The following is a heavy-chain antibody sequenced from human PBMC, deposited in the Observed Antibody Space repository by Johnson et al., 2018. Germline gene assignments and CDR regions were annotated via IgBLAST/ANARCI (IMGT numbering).Heavy chain of an antibody. J-gene: IGHJ3*02. CDR2: ISYDGSNK. V-gene: IGHV3-30-3*01. CDR3: ARDHLAPRYCSGGSCFNAFDI. D-gene: IGHD2-15*01. CDR1: GFTFSSYA. Sequence: QVQLVQSGGGVVQPGRSLRLSCAASGFTFSSYAMHWVRQAPGKGLEWVAVISYDGSNKYYADSVKGRFTISRDNSKNTLYLQMNSLRAEDTAVYYCARDHLAPRYCSGGSCFNAFDIWGQGTMVTVSS.